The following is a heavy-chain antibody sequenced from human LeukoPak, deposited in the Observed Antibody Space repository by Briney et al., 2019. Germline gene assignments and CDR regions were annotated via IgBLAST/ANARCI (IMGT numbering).Heavy chain of an antibody. CDR1: GYTFTSYA. J-gene: IGHJ4*02. V-gene: IGHV1-3*01. CDR2: INAGNGNT. D-gene: IGHD3-10*01. CDR3: ARDMGLLWFGEFPTYFDY. Sequence: ASVKVSCKASGYTFTSYAMHWVRQAPGQRLEWMGWINAGNGNTKYSQKFQGRVTITRDTSASTAYMELSSLRSEDTAVYYCARDMGLLWFGEFPTYFDYWGQGILVTVSS.